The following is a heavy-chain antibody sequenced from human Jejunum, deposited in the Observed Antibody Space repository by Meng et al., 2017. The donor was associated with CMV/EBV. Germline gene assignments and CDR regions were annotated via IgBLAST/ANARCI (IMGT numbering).Heavy chain of an antibody. D-gene: IGHD2-21*01. CDR3: SRGGGGDGTYLLDY. Sequence: LLQVGAEVKKPGASVKVSCKASGYAFTGYYIHWLRQAPGQGLEWMGWINPSSGAIFYAQKFQDRVTMSRETSITTVYMDLSSLRSDDTAVYFCSRGGGGDGTYLLDYWGQGTLVTVSS. CDR2: INPSSGAI. CDR1: GYAFTGYY. J-gene: IGHJ4*02. V-gene: IGHV1-2*02.